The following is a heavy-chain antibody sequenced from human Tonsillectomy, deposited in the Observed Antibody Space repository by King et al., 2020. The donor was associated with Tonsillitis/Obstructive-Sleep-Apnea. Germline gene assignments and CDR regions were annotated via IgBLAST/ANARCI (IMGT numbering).Heavy chain of an antibody. CDR2: IRSKAYGGTT. CDR3: TRGGYDFWSGYYTGYYYYMDV. D-gene: IGHD3-3*01. J-gene: IGHJ6*03. CDR1: GFTFGDYA. V-gene: IGHV3-49*05. Sequence: VQLVESGGGLVKPGRSLRLSCTASGFTFGDYAMSWFRQAPGKGLEGGGFIRSKAYGGTTEYAASVKGRLTISRDDSKSIAYLQMNSLKTEDTAVYYCTRGGYDFWSGYYTGYYYYMDVWGKGTTVTVSS.